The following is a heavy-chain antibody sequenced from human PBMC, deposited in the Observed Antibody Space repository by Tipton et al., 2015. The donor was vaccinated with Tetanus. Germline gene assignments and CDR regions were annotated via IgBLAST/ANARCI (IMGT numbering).Heavy chain of an antibody. V-gene: IGHV3-21*01. Sequence: GSLRLSCAVSGFTFSNYRMNWVRQAPGRGLQWVASISSTSSYIYYADSVKGRFTISRDNAKNSLYLQINSLRAEDAALYYCASGRTLDYWGQGTLVTVSS. CDR1: GFTFSNYR. J-gene: IGHJ4*02. CDR3: ASGRTLDY. CDR2: ISSTSSYI.